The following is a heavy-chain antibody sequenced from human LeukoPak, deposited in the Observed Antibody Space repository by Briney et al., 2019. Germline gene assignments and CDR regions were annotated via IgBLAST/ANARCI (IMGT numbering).Heavy chain of an antibody. Sequence: ASVKVSCKASGYTFSDYGISWVRQAPGQGLEWMGWISAYNGNTNYAQKFQGRVTMTTDTMTTDTSTSTAYMEVRSLRSDDTAVYYCARGLMKEYGSTWYTHYFDYWGQGTLVTVSS. D-gene: IGHD6-13*01. V-gene: IGHV1-18*01. J-gene: IGHJ4*02. CDR2: ISAYNGNT. CDR1: GYTFSDYG. CDR3: ARGLMKEYGSTWYTHYFDY.